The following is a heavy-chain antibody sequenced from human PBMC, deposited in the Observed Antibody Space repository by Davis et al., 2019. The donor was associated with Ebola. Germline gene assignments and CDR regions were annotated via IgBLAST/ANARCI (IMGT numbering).Heavy chain of an antibody. CDR2: IDPSDSYT. J-gene: IGHJ5*02. Sequence: GESLKISCKGSGYSFTSYWISWVRQMPGKGLEWMGRIDPSDSYTNYSPSFQGHVTISADKSISTAYLQWSSLKASDTAMYYCARREGYNNWFDPWGQGTLVTVSS. D-gene: IGHD6-13*01. CDR3: ARREGYNNWFDP. CDR1: GYSFTSYW. V-gene: IGHV5-10-1*01.